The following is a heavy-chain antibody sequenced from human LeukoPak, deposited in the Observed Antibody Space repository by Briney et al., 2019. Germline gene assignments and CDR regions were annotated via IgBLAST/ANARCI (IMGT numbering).Heavy chain of an antibody. CDR3: ARGLGQFGY. J-gene: IGHJ4*02. CDR1: GFTFSYFW. Sequence: GGSLRLSCPASGFTFSYFWMSWVRQAPGKGLEWVANIKQDGSEKYYVDSVKGRFTISRDNAKNSLYLQMNSLRAEDTAVYYCARGLGQFGYWGQGTLVTVSS. V-gene: IGHV3-7*04. CDR2: IKQDGSEK. D-gene: IGHD3-22*01.